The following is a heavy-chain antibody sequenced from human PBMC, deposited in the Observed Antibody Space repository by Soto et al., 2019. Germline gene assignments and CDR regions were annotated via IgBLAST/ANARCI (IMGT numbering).Heavy chain of an antibody. V-gene: IGHV5-51*01. CDR2: IYPGDSDT. D-gene: IGHD3-10*01. Sequence: EPLKLYFKGSGYRFPSYCIGWVRQMPGKGLEWMGIIYPGDSDTRYSPSFKGQVTISADKSISTAYLQWSSLKASDTAMYYWARCYGSGRNWFDPWGQGTLVTVSS. CDR3: ARCYGSGRNWFDP. CDR1: GYRFPSYC. J-gene: IGHJ5*02.